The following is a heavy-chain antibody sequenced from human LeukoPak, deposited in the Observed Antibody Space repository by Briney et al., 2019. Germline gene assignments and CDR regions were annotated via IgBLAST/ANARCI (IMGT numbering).Heavy chain of an antibody. CDR1: RFTFSSYW. CDR2: INSAGSST. CDR3: ASIGYCSSTSCRNWFDP. Sequence: AGGSLRLSCAASRFTFSSYWMHWVGQAPGKGLVWVSRINSAGSSTSYADSVKGRFTISRDNAKNTLYLQMNSLRAEETPVYYCASIGYCSSTSCRNWFDPWGQGTLVTVSS. V-gene: IGHV3-74*01. D-gene: IGHD2-2*01. J-gene: IGHJ5*02.